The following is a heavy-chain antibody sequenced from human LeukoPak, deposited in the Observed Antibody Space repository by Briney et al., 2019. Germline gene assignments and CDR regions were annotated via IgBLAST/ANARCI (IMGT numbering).Heavy chain of an antibody. CDR3: SDESSSSGY. CDR1: GFTFSSYA. V-gene: IGHV3-15*01. Sequence: GGSLRLSCAASGFTFSSYAMSWVRQAPGKGLEWVGRIKSKTDGGTTDYAAPVKGRFTISRDDSKNMLYLQMNSLKTEDTAVYYCSDESSSSGYWGQGTLVTVSS. D-gene: IGHD6-6*01. CDR2: IKSKTDGGTT. J-gene: IGHJ4*02.